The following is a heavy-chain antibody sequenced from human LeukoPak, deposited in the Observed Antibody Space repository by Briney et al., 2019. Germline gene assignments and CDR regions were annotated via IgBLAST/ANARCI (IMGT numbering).Heavy chain of an antibody. Sequence: GWSLRLSCAASGFTFSSYWMHWVRQAPGKGLVWVSRINSDGSTTRYADSVKGRFTISRDNAKNTLYLQMNSLRAEDTAVYYCARPPPAWHNAFDIWGQGTMVTVSS. CDR3: ARPPPAWHNAFDI. CDR2: INSDGSTT. J-gene: IGHJ3*02. V-gene: IGHV3-74*01. CDR1: GFTFSSYW.